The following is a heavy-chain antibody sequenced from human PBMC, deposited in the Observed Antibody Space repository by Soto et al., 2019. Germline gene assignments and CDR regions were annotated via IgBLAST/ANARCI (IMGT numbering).Heavy chain of an antibody. J-gene: IGHJ6*03. CDR3: GEDGTVTTAYYYYYMDV. D-gene: IGHD4-17*01. Sequence: QVQLVESGGGVVQPGRSLRLSCAASGFTFSSYGMHWVRQAPGKGLEWVAVISYDGSNKYYADSVKGRFTISRDNSKKMYYQIMSLIGDDETVLYCGEDGTVTTAYYYYYMDVWGKGTTVTVSS. CDR1: GFTFSSYG. CDR2: ISYDGSNK. V-gene: IGHV3-30*18.